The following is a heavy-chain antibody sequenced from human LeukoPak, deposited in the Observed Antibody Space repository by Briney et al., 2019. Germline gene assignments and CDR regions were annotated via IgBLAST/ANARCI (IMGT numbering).Heavy chain of an antibody. J-gene: IGHJ3*02. CDR3: ARRYYDILTGYDAFDI. CDR2: INHSGST. D-gene: IGHD3-9*01. Sequence: SETLSLTCAVYGGSFSGYYWSWIRQPPGKGLEWIGEINHSGSTNYNPSLKSRVTISVDTSKNQFSLKLSSVTAADTAVYYCARRYYDILTGYDAFDIWGQGTMVTVSS. V-gene: IGHV4-34*01. CDR1: GGSFSGYY.